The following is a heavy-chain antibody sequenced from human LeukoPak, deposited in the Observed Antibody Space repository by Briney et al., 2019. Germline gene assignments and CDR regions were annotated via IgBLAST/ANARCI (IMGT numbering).Heavy chain of an antibody. J-gene: IGHJ4*02. D-gene: IGHD1-26*01. V-gene: IGHV3-23*01. Sequence: GGSLRLSCAASGFTFSSYAMSWVRQAPGKGLEWVSAISGGGGSTYYADSVKGRFTISRDNAKNSLYLQMNSLRAEDTAVYYCARDRSYGLDYWGQGTLVTVSS. CDR2: ISGGGGST. CDR3: ARDRSYGLDY. CDR1: GFTFSSYA.